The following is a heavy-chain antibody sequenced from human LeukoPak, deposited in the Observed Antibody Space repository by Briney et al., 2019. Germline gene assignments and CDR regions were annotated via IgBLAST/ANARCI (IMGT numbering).Heavy chain of an antibody. D-gene: IGHD5-12*01. J-gene: IGHJ3*02. Sequence: GGSLRLSCAASGSSFSDAWMTWVRQAPGKGLEWVGRIKSKTHGGTTDYAAPVKGRFTISRDDSKNTLYLQMNSLKTEDTAVYYCITAEYSGYDGVYDIWGQGTMVTVSS. CDR1: GSSFSDAW. V-gene: IGHV3-15*01. CDR2: IKSKTHGGTT. CDR3: ITAEYSGYDGVYDI.